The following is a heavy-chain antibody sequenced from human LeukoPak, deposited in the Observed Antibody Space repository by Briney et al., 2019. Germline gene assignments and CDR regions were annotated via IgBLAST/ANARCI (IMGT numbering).Heavy chain of an antibody. Sequence: SQTLSLTCTVSGGSISSGGYYLSWSRQHPGKGLEWIAYVYYSGSTYYNPSLKSRVTISVDTSKNQFSLKLSSVTAADTAVYYCAREYDSSGYPGYNWFDPWGQGTLVTVSS. CDR1: GGSISSGGYY. J-gene: IGHJ5*02. V-gene: IGHV4-31*03. D-gene: IGHD3-22*01. CDR3: AREYDSSGYPGYNWFDP. CDR2: VYYSGST.